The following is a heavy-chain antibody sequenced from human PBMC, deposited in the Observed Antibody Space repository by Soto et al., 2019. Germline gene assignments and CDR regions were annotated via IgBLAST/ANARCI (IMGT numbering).Heavy chain of an antibody. CDR2: ISGSGGST. Sequence: EVQLLESGGGLVQPGGSLRLSCAASGFTFSSYAMSWVRQAPGKGLEWVSAISGSGGSTYYAESVKGRFTISRDNSKNTLYMQMNSLRAEDTAVYYCAKSTTVINAFDIWGQGTMVTVSS. V-gene: IGHV3-23*01. D-gene: IGHD4-17*01. J-gene: IGHJ3*02. CDR1: GFTFSSYA. CDR3: AKSTTVINAFDI.